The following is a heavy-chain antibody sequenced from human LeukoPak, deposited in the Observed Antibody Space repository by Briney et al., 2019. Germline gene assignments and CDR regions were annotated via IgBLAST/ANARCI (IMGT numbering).Heavy chain of an antibody. Sequence: ASVKVSFKASGGTFSSYAISWVRQAPGQGLEWMGRIIPIFGTANYAQKFQGRVTITTDESTSTAYMELSSLRSEDTAVYYCARDLVIAPKQNYYYYYMDVWGKGTTVTVSS. V-gene: IGHV1-69*05. CDR1: GGTFSSYA. J-gene: IGHJ6*03. CDR2: IIPIFGTA. D-gene: IGHD6-13*01. CDR3: ARDLVIAPKQNYYYYYMDV.